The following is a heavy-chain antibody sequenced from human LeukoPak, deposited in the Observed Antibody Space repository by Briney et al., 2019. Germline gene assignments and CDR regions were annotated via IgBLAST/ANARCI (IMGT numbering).Heavy chain of an antibody. CDR3: ARVPYSSGWYSSLVDYYYYGMDV. V-gene: IGHV4-34*01. CDR2: INHSGST. Sequence: SETLSLTCAVYGGSFSGYYWSWIRQPPGKGLEWIGEINHSGSTNYNPSLKSRVTISVDTSKNQFSLKLSSVTAADTAVYYCARVPYSSGWYSSLVDYYYYGMDVWGQGTTVTVSS. D-gene: IGHD6-19*01. J-gene: IGHJ6*02. CDR1: GGSFSGYY.